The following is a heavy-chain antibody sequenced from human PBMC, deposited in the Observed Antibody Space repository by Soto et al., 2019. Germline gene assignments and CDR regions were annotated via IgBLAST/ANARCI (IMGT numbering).Heavy chain of an antibody. CDR2: IYYSGST. J-gene: IGHJ6*02. Sequence: PSETLSLTCTVSGGSISSYYWSWIRQPPGKGLEWIGYIYYSGSTNYNPSLKSRVTISVDTSKNQFSLKLSSVTAADTAVYYFARDNYYGSGSYYPYYYYGMDVWGQGTTVTVSS. D-gene: IGHD3-10*01. V-gene: IGHV4-59*01. CDR3: ARDNYYGSGSYYPYYYYGMDV. CDR1: GGSISSYY.